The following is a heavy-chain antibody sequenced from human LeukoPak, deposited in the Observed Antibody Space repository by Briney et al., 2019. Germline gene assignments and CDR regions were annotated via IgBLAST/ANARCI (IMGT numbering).Heavy chain of an antibody. CDR1: GYTFTGYY. CDR2: INPNSGGT. D-gene: IGHD3-10*01. CDR3: ARGDYIITMVRGVKADY. J-gene: IGHJ4*02. Sequence: ASVKVSCKASGYTFTGYYMHWVRQAPGQGLEWMGWINPNSGGTNYAQKFQGRVTMTRDTSISTAYMELSRLRSDDTAVYYCARGDYIITMVRGVKADYWGQGTLVTVSS. V-gene: IGHV1-2*02.